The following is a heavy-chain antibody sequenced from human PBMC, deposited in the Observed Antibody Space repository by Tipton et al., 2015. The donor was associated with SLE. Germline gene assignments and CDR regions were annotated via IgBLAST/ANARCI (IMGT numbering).Heavy chain of an antibody. CDR1: GFTFSSCW. J-gene: IGHJ4*02. CDR2: IKQDESEK. CDR3: ARERIVGDKSYFDS. Sequence: SLRLSCAVSGFTFSSCWMSWVRQAPGKGLEWVANIKQDESEKYYVDSVKGRFTISRDNAKNSLYLQMNSLRAEDTAVYYCARERIVGDKSYFDSWGQGTLVTVSS. V-gene: IGHV3-7*01. D-gene: IGHD1-26*01.